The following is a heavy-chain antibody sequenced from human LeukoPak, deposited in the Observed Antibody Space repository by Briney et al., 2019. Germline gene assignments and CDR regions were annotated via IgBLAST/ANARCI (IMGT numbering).Heavy chain of an antibody. Sequence: ASVKVSCKASGYTFTSYGISWVRQAPGQGLEWMGWISAYNGNTNYAQKLQGRVTMTTDTSMSTAYMELRSLRSDDTAVYYCARGASDSSSWYYYFDYWGQGTLVTVSS. CDR3: ARGASDSSSWYYYFDY. V-gene: IGHV1-18*01. CDR2: ISAYNGNT. J-gene: IGHJ4*02. D-gene: IGHD6-13*01. CDR1: GYTFTSYG.